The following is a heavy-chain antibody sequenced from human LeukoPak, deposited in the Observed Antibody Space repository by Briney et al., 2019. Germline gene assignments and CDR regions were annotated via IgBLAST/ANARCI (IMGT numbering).Heavy chain of an antibody. J-gene: IGHJ4*02. CDR3: ARVLGMGATFPFDY. D-gene: IGHD1-26*01. CDR2: IYSGGST. V-gene: IGHV3-66*02. Sequence: SGGSLRLSRAAPGFTFSNYWMGWVRQAPGKGLEWVSVIYSGGSTYYADSVKGRFTISRDNSKNTLYLQMNSLRAEDTAVYYCARVLGMGATFPFDYWGQGTLVTVSS. CDR1: GFTFSNYW.